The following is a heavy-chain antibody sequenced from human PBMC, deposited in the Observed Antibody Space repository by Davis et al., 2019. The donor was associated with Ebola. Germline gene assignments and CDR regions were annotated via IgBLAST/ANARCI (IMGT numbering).Heavy chain of an antibody. CDR2: IHQSGST. Sequence: PGGSLRLSCAVYGESFSAYYWNWIRQSPDKGLEWIGEIHQSGSTNYNPSLKSRVTMSMDSSKNQFSLKLTSVTAADAAVYFCAGDTLYCSAATCPQRGYFGMDVWGQGTTVTVSS. CDR1: GESFSAYY. V-gene: IGHV4-34*01. D-gene: IGHD2-15*01. J-gene: IGHJ6*02. CDR3: AGDTLYCSAATCPQRGYFGMDV.